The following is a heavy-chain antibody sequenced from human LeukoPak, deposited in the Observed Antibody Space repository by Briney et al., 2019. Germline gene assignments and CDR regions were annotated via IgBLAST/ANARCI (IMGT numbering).Heavy chain of an antibody. Sequence: GGSLRLSCVVSGFTFSSYAMSWVRQAPGKGLEWVSGISGSGGSTYYADSVKGRFTISRDNTKNTLYLQMNSLRAEDTAVYYCGGGAPYFGWLGGGGYYFDYWGQGTLVTVSS. CDR2: ISGSGGST. CDR3: GGGAPYFGWLGGGGYYFDY. CDR1: GFTFSSYA. D-gene: IGHD3-9*01. V-gene: IGHV3-23*01. J-gene: IGHJ4*02.